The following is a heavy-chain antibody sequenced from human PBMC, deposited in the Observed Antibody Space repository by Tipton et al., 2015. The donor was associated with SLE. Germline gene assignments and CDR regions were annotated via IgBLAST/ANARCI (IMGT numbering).Heavy chain of an antibody. CDR3: ARGTIASRPGYFDN. V-gene: IGHV4-61*02. J-gene: IGHJ4*02. Sequence: TLSLTCTVSGGSISSGGYYWNWIRPSAGQGLEWFGLIYSGGSSDYNPSLKSRVTISVDTPKNQFFLQLTSVTATDTAVYFCARGTIASRPGYFDNWGQGTLVTVSS. CDR1: GGSISSGGYY. D-gene: IGHD6-6*01. CDR2: IYSGGSS.